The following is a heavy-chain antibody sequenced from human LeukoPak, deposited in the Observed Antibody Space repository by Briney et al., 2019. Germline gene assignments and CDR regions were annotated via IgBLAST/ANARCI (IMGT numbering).Heavy chain of an antibody. V-gene: IGHV1-69*13. CDR2: IIPIFGTA. CDR3: ARGPGYCSSTSCYNYYYYYYMDV. CDR1: GGTFSSYA. D-gene: IGHD2-2*02. Sequence: ASVKVSCKASGGTFSSYAISWVRQAPGQGLEWMGGIIPIFGTANYAQKFQGRVTITADESPSTAYMELSSLRSEDTAVYYCARGPGYCSSTSCYNYYYYYYMDVWGKGTTVTVSS. J-gene: IGHJ6*03.